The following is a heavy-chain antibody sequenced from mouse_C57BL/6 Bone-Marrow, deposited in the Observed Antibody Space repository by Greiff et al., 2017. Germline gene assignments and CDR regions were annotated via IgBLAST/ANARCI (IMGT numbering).Heavy chain of an antibody. Sequence: EVQLQQSGPELVKPGASVKISCKASGYTFTDYYMNWVKQSHGKSLEWIGDINPNNGGTSYNQKFKGKATLTVDKSSSTAYMELRSLTSEDSAVYYCARSNYYGSRSYAMDYWGQGTSVTVSS. D-gene: IGHD1-1*01. CDR3: ARSNYYGSRSYAMDY. V-gene: IGHV1-26*01. J-gene: IGHJ4*01. CDR2: INPNNGGT. CDR1: GYTFTDYY.